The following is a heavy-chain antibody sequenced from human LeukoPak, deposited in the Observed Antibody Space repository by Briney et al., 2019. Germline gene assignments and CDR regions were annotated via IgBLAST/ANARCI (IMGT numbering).Heavy chain of an antibody. Sequence: ASVKVSCKASGYTFTSYAMHWVRQAPGQRLEWMGWINAGNGNTKYSQKFQGRVIITRDTSASTAYMELSSLRSEGTAVYYCARGALPMYYYDLDYWGQGTLVTVSS. V-gene: IGHV1-3*01. J-gene: IGHJ4*02. CDR1: GYTFTSYA. CDR2: INAGNGNT. D-gene: IGHD3-22*01. CDR3: ARGALPMYYYDLDY.